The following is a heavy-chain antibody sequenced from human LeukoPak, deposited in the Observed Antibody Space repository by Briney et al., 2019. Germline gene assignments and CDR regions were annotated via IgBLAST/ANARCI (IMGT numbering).Heavy chain of an antibody. J-gene: IGHJ4*02. D-gene: IGHD2-2*01. CDR2: INDSGSP. V-gene: IGHV4-34*01. CDR1: GGSFNGYH. CDR3: ARGPHQHWPLGQF. Sequence: SETLSLTCEVNGGSFNGYHWTWIRQSPGKGLEWIGEINDSGSPIYSPSLRSRLTISVDTSKSQFSVTLTSVTVADTAVYYCARGPHQHWPLGQFWGQGSLVTVSS.